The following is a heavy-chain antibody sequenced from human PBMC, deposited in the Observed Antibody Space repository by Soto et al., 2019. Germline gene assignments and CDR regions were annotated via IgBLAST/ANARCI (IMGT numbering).Heavy chain of an antibody. CDR3: ARARYYDILTGHYNQVAMDV. V-gene: IGHV3-21*01. Sequence: PGGSLRLSCAASGITFNNYSMNWVRQAPGKGLEWVSSISSVSTYIYYADSVKGRFTISRDNAKNSLYLQMNSLRAEDTAVYYCARARYYDILTGHYNQVAMDVWGQGTTVTVSS. CDR1: GITFNNYS. J-gene: IGHJ6*02. D-gene: IGHD3-9*01. CDR2: ISSVSTYI.